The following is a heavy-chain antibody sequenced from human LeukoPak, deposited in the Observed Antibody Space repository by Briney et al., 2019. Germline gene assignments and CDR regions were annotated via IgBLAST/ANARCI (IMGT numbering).Heavy chain of an antibody. V-gene: IGHV4-4*07. CDR2: INNSGST. CDR1: GRSISTYY. D-gene: IGHD6-13*01. J-gene: IGHJ5*02. CDR3: AGASGYSRP. Sequence: SETLSLTCTLSGRSISTYYSSCIRQPAGEGLEWIGRINNSGSTNYNTSLNNRVTVSVDTSKNQLSLSLTSVTGADTAVYYCAGASGYSRPWGQGTLVTVSS.